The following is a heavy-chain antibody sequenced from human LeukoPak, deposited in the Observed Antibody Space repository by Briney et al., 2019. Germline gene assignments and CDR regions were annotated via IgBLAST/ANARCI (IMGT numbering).Heavy chain of an antibody. Sequence: GGSLRLSCAASGFTFSSYSMNWVRQAPGKGLEWVSSISSSSSYIYYADSVKGRFTISRDNAKNSLYLQMNSLRAEDTAFYHCVRDRSYGAFDYWGHGTLVTVSS. J-gene: IGHJ4*01. CDR1: GFTFSSYS. V-gene: IGHV3-21*04. D-gene: IGHD5-18*01. CDR3: VRDRSYGAFDY. CDR2: ISSSSSYI.